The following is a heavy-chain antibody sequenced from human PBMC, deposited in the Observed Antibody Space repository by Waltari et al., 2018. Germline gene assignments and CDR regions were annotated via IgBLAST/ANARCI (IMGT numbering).Heavy chain of an antibody. D-gene: IGHD1-26*01. V-gene: IGHV1-2*02. J-gene: IGHJ4*02. CDR1: GYTFTGYY. CDR2: INPTRGGA. CDR3: ARGPEVVWELPFDY. Sequence: QVQLVQSGAEVKKPGASVKVSCKASGYTFTGYYMHWVRQAPGQGLEWRVWINPTRGGANDAQKFQGRVTRTRDTAISAAYMELSRLGSDDTAVYYCARGPEVVWELPFDYWGQGTLVTVSS.